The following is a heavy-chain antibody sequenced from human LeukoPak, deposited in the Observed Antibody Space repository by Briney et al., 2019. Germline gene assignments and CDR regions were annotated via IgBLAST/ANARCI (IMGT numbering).Heavy chain of an antibody. CDR1: GGTFSSYA. CDR2: IIPIFGTA. CDR3: ARELRRCSGGSCFNRFDP. J-gene: IGHJ5*02. V-gene: IGHV1-69*13. Sequence: ASVKVSCKASGGTFSSYAISWVRQAPGQGLEWMGGIIPIFGTANYAQKFQGRVTITADESTSTAYMELSSLRSEDTAVYYCARELRRCSGGSCFNRFDPWGQGTLVTVSS. D-gene: IGHD2-15*01.